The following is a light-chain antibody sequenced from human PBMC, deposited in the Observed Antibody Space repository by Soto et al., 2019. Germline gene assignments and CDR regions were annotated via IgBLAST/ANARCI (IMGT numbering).Light chain of an antibody. CDR3: QQYGSSWWA. Sequence: EIVLIQSPVTLSLSPGERATLSCRASQSISSSLAWYQQNPGQAPRLLIFDASNRATGIPVRFSGSGSGTDFTLTISSLEPEDSAVYHCQQYGSSWWAFGHGTKVEI. J-gene: IGKJ1*01. V-gene: IGKV3D-11*03. CDR2: DAS. CDR1: QSISSS.